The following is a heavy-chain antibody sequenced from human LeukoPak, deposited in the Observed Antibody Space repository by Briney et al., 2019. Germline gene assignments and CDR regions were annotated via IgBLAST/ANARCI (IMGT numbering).Heavy chain of an antibody. CDR2: IYYSGST. V-gene: IGHV4-39*07. CDR1: GGSISSSSYY. D-gene: IGHD6-13*01. J-gene: IGHJ5*02. Sequence: PSETLSLTCTVSGGSISSSSYYWGWIRQPPRKGLEWIGSIYYSGSTYYNPSLKSRVTISVDTSKNQFSLKLSSVTAADTAVYYCARVVAAAGTRWFDPWGQGTLVTVSS. CDR3: ARVVAAAGTRWFDP.